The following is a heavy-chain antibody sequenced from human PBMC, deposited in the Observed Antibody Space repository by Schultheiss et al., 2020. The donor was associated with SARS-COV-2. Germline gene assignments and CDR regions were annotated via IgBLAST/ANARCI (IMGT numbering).Heavy chain of an antibody. CDR3: AREIYGSGSLDAFDI. CDR2: ISSSSSYI. J-gene: IGHJ3*02. Sequence: GGSLRLSCAASGFTVSSNYMSWVRQAPGKGLEWVSSISSSSSYIYYADSVKGRFTISRDNAKNSLYLQMNSLRAEDTAVYYCAREIYGSGSLDAFDIWGQGTMVTVSS. V-gene: IGHV3-21*01. D-gene: IGHD3-10*01. CDR1: GFTVSSNY.